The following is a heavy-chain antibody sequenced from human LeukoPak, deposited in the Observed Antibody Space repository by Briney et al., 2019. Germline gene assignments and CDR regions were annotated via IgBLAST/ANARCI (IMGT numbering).Heavy chain of an antibody. J-gene: IGHJ4*02. CDR3: AREAPNPRALGYFDY. Sequence: PSETLSLTCTVSGGSRGSFYWSWIRQPAGKGLEWIGRIYTSGTTNYNPSLKSRVTMSVDTSKNQVSLKLSSVTAADTAVYYCAREAPNPRALGYFDYWGQGTLVTVSS. D-gene: IGHD2-15*01. V-gene: IGHV4-4*07. CDR2: IYTSGTT. CDR1: GGSRGSFY.